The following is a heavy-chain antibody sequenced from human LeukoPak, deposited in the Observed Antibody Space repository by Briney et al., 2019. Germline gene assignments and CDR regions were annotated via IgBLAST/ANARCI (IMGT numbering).Heavy chain of an antibody. CDR3: ARDPDSSGWYNYYYYMDV. CDR2: INPNSGGT. Sequence: GASVKVSCKASGYTFTGYYMHWVRQAPGQGLEWMGWINPNSGGTKYAQKLQGRVTMTTDTSTSTAYMELRSLRSDDTAVYYCARDPDSSGWYNYYYYMDVWGKGTTVTVSS. CDR1: GYTFTGYY. J-gene: IGHJ6*03. D-gene: IGHD6-19*01. V-gene: IGHV1-2*02.